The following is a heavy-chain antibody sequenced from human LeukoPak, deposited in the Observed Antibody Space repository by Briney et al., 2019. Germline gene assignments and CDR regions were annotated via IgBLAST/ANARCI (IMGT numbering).Heavy chain of an antibody. Sequence: KPSETLSLTCTVSGGSISSYYWSWIRQPPGKGLGWIGYIYYSGSTNYNPSLKSRVTISVDTSKTQFPLRLSSVTAADTAVYYCARVGDFWSGYHPYFDYWGQGTLVTVSS. J-gene: IGHJ4*02. CDR3: ARVGDFWSGYHPYFDY. CDR1: GGSISSYY. V-gene: IGHV4-59*01. CDR2: IYYSGST. D-gene: IGHD3-3*01.